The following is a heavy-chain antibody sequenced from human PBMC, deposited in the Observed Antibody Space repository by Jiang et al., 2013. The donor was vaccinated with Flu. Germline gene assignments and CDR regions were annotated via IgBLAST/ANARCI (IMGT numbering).Heavy chain of an antibody. CDR1: GYTFTSYA. CDR2: INAGNGNT. J-gene: IGHJ4*03. V-gene: IGHV1-3*01. D-gene: IGHD6-19*01. Sequence: YGAEVKKPGASVKVSCKASGYTFTSYAMHWVRQAPGQRLEWMGWINAGNGNTKYSQKFQGRVTITRDTSASTAYMELSSLRSEDTAVYYCARGIAVADPSFDYVGPGTLVHRLL. CDR3: ARGIAVADPSFDY.